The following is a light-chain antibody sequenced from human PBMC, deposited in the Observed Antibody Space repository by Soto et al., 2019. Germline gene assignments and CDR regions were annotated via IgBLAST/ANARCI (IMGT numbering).Light chain of an antibody. J-gene: IGLJ3*02. Sequence: QPALTQPASVSGSPGQSITISCTGTSSDVGSYNLVSWYQQHSGKAPKLMIYEVSKRPSGVSNRFSGSKSDNTASLTISGLQAEDEADYYCCSYAGPSTWVFGGGTQLTVL. CDR2: EVS. CDR1: SSDVGSYNL. V-gene: IGLV2-23*02. CDR3: CSYAGPSTWV.